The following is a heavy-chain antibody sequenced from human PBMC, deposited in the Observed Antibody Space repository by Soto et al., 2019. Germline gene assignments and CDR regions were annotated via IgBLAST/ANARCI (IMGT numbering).Heavy chain of an antibody. CDR2: IWYDGSKK. V-gene: IGHV3-33*01. D-gene: IGHD5-12*01. CDR1: GFTFSSHA. Sequence: QVQLVESGGGVVQPGRSLRLSCVASGFTFSSHAMHWVRQAPGKGLEWVAVIWYDGSKKYYADSVKGRFTVARDDSKNTLYLQMNSLRVEDTAVYYCARDPGYSNYDVDYWGQGILVTVSP. CDR3: ARDPGYSNYDVDY. J-gene: IGHJ4*02.